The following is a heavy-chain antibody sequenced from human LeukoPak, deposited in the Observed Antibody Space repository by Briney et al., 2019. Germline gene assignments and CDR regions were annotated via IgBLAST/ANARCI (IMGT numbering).Heavy chain of an antibody. CDR3: ARDAVDTANAV. CDR2: INSDGSIT. V-gene: IGHV3-74*01. J-gene: IGHJ6*02. Sequence: GGSLRLSCAASGLTLTTYWMHWVRQAPGKGLVWVSHINSDGSITSYADSVKGRFTISRDNAKNTLYLQMNSLRAEDTAAYYCARDAVDTANAVWGQGTTVTVSS. D-gene: IGHD5-18*01. CDR1: GLTLTTYW.